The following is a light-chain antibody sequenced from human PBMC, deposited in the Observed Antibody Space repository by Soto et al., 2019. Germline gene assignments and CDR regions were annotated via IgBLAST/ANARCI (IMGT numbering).Light chain of an antibody. CDR3: QQSNSFPRT. CDR1: QAVSTW. Sequence: DIQMTQSPSFVSASVGDSVTITCRASQAVSTWLAWYQQKPGGAPRLLIYAASTLQSGVPSRFSGSGSGTDFTLTIRSLQPEDFATYYWQQSNSFPRTFGGGTKVDIK. V-gene: IGKV1-12*01. J-gene: IGKJ4*01. CDR2: AAS.